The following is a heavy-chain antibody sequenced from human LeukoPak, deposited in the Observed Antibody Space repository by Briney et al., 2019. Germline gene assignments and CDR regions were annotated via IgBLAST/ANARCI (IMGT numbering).Heavy chain of an antibody. CDR1: GGSFSGYY. V-gene: IGHV4-34*01. Sequence: SETLSLTCAVYGGSFSGYYWSWIRQPPGKGLEWIGEINHSGGTNYNPSLKSRVTISVDTSKNQFSLKLSSVTAADTAVYYCARDLVPVEGLRYFDWLSGGFDYWGQGTLVTVSS. CDR2: INHSGGT. D-gene: IGHD3-9*01. CDR3: ARDLVPVEGLRYFDWLSGGFDY. J-gene: IGHJ4*02.